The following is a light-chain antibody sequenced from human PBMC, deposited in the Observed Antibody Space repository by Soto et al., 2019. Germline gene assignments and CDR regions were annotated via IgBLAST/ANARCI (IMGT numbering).Light chain of an antibody. CDR1: SSDVGAYN. CDR3: AAWDVSMNGFYV. J-gene: IGLJ1*01. V-gene: IGLV1-44*01. Sequence: QSALTQPPSVSGSPGQSVAISCTGTSSDVGAYNYVFWYQQLPGTAPKLLIYSNNQRPSGVPDRFSGSKSGTSASLAISGLQSEDEADYYCAAWDVSMNGFYVFGTGTKVTVL. CDR2: SNN.